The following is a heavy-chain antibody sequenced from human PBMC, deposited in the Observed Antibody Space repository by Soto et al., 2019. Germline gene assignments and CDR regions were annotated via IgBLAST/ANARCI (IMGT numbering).Heavy chain of an antibody. V-gene: IGHV5-51*01. J-gene: IGHJ4*01. CDR3: ARHSTSAPKDY. CDR2: IYPGDSDT. D-gene: IGHD3-10*01. CDR1: GYSFTSYW. Sequence: RGESLKISCKGSGYSFTSYWIGWVRQMPGKGLEWMGIIYPGDSDTRYSPSFEGHVTISVDKSISTAFLQWNSLKASDNAIYYCARHSTSAPKDYWGQGTLVTVSS.